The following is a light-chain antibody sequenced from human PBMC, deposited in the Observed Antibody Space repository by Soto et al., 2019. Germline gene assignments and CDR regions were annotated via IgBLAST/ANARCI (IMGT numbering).Light chain of an antibody. Sequence: EIVLTQSPGTLSFSPGERATLSYRASRSVSSSYLAWYQQKPGQAPRLLIYGASSRATGIPDRFSGSGSGTDFSLTISRLEPEDFAVYYCQQYGNFPYTFGQGTKVDIK. CDR1: RSVSSSY. V-gene: IGKV3-20*01. CDR2: GAS. CDR3: QQYGNFPYT. J-gene: IGKJ2*01.